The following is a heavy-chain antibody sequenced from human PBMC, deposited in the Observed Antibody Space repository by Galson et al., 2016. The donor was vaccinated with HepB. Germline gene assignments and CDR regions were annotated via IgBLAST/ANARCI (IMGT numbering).Heavy chain of an antibody. CDR3: IWTNYYYFFDP. V-gene: IGHV3-15*04. CDR1: GFPFTDAW. CDR2: IESKGSGGTA. J-gene: IGHJ5*02. D-gene: IGHD3/OR15-3a*01. Sequence: SLRLSCAASGFPFTDAWMSWVRQAPGKGLEWVGRIESKGSGGTADYAAPVKGKFTISRDDSKSTVYLQMNSLTTDDTAVYYCIWTNYYYFFDPWGQGTLVTVSS.